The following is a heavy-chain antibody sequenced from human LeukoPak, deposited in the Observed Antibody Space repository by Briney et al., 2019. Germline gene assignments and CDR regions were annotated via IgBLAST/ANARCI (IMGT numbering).Heavy chain of an antibody. CDR2: ISSSGSTI. D-gene: IGHD3-22*01. V-gene: IGHV3-48*03. CDR3: ASSYYDSSGYYYGLMAFDI. J-gene: IGHJ3*02. CDR1: GFTFSSYE. Sequence: GGSLRLSCAASGFTFSSYEMNWVRQAPGKGLEWVSYISSSGSTIYYADSVKGRFTVSRDNAKNSLYLQMHSLRAEDTALYYCASSYYDSSGYYYGLMAFDIWGQGTMVTVSS.